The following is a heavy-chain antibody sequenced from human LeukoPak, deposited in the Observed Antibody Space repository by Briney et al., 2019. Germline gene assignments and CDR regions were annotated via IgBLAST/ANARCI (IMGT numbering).Heavy chain of an antibody. CDR1: GYSISSGYY. D-gene: IGHD3-9*01. CDR3: ARLTGYSSESWFDP. V-gene: IGHV4-38-2*02. J-gene: IGHJ5*02. CDR2: IYHSGST. Sequence: SETLSLTCTVSGYSISSGYYWGWIRQPPGKGLEWIGSIYHSGSTYYNPSLKSRVTISVDTSKNQFSLKLSSVTAADTAVYYCARLTGYSSESWFDPWGQGTLVTVSS.